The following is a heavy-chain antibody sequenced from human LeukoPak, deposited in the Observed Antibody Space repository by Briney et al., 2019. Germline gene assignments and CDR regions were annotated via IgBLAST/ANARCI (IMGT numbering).Heavy chain of an antibody. CDR1: GGSISSSTYS. V-gene: IGHV4-30-4*07. CDR2: IYYSGTT. CDR3: AELGITMIGGV. J-gene: IGHJ6*04. D-gene: IGHD3-10*02. Sequence: SETLSLTCAVSGGSISSSTYSWSWIRQPPGKGLEWIGYIYYSGTTYYNPSLKSRVTISVDTSKNQFSLKLGSVTAADTAVYYCAELGITMIGGVWGKGTTVTISS.